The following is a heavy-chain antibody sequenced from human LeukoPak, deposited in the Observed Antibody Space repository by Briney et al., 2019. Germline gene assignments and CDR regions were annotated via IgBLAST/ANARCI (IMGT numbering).Heavy chain of an antibody. CDR3: AKHASSSWTHGY. CDR2: IKTDGSEK. CDR1: GFNPRHYW. D-gene: IGHD6-13*01. J-gene: IGHJ4*02. V-gene: IGHV3-7*03. Sequence: GGSLRLSCETSGFNPRHYWMSWVRQAPGKGLQWVANIKTDGSEKYYVDSVKGRFTISRDNSKNTLYLQMNSLRAEDTAVYYCAKHASSSWTHGYWGQGTLVTVSS.